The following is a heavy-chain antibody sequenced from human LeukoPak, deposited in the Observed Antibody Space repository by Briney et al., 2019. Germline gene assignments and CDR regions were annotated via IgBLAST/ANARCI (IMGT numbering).Heavy chain of an antibody. Sequence: PGGSLRLSCVRSGFTFCDYIMSCVREAPGGGLECGSSISVSGSSTYYADSVKVRFTISRENSRKTVFLQMNSLRVEDTAVYYCAKDRKWEVLRNFVQLPYYFDSWGQGTLVTVSS. J-gene: IGHJ4*02. CDR2: ISVSGSST. CDR3: AKDRKWEVLRNFVQLPYYFDS. D-gene: IGHD1-26*01. V-gene: IGHV3-23*01. CDR1: GFTFCDYI.